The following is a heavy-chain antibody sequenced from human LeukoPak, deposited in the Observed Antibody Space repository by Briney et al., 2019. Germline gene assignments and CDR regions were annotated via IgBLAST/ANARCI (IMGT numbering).Heavy chain of an antibody. J-gene: IGHJ3*02. Sequence: SETLSLTCTVSGYSISRGYYWGWIRQPPGKGLEWIGSIYHSGSTYYNPSLKSRDTISVDTYKNQFSLKLSSVTAADTAVYYCAGEMATIIRLDAFDIWGQGTMVTVSS. V-gene: IGHV4-38-2*02. CDR2: IYHSGST. D-gene: IGHD5-24*01. CDR3: AGEMATIIRLDAFDI. CDR1: GYSISRGYY.